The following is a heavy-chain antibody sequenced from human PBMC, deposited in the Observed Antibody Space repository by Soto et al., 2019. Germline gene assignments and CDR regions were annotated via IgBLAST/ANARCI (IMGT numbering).Heavy chain of an antibody. V-gene: IGHV3-30-3*01. CDR2: ISYDGSNK. J-gene: IGHJ3*02. D-gene: IGHD3-22*01. CDR3: ARDHITMIVVVNGAFDI. CDR1: GFTFSSYA. Sequence: QSGGSVRLSCAASGFTFSSYAMHWVRQAPGKGLEWVAVISYDGSNKYYADSVKGRFTISRDNSKNTLYLQMNSLRAEDTAVYYCARDHITMIVVVNGAFDIWGQGTMVTVSS.